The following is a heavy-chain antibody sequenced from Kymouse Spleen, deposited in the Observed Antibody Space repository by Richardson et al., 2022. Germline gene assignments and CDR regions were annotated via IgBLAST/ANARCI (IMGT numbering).Heavy chain of an antibody. CDR1: GFTFDDYA. D-gene: IGHD3-9*01. Sequence: EVQLVESGGGLVQPGRSLRLSCAASGFTFDDYAMHWVRQAPGKGLEWVSGISWNSGSIGYADSVKGRFTISRDNAKNSLYLQMNSLRAEDTALYAPDFDWLLSPTGSTPGAREPWSPSPQ. CDR2: ISWNSGSI. CDR3: DFDWLLSPTGSTP. J-gene: IGHJ5*02. V-gene: IGHV3-9*01.